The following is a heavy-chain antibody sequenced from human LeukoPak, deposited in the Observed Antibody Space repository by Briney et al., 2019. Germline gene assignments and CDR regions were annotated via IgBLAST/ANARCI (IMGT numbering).Heavy chain of an antibody. CDR2: INHSGST. V-gene: IGHV4-34*01. J-gene: IGHJ4*02. Sequence: SETLSLTCAVYGGSFSGYYWSWIRQPPGKGLEWIGEINHSGSTNYNPSLKSRVTISADTSKNQFSLKLSSVTAADTAVYYCARKWWNQGFDYWGQGTLVTVSS. CDR1: GGSFSGYY. CDR3: ARKWWNQGFDY. D-gene: IGHD2-15*01.